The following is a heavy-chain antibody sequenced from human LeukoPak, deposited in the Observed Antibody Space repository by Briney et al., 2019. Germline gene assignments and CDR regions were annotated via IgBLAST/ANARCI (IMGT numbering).Heavy chain of an antibody. CDR1: GFTFSSYG. V-gene: IGHV3-30*18. CDR3: AKERFGEAASDY. D-gene: IGHD3-10*01. Sequence: GGSLRLSCAASGFTFSSYGMHWVRQAPGKGLEWVAVISYDGSNKYYADSVKGRFTISRDNSKNTLYLQMNSLRAEDTAVHYCAKERFGEAASDYWGQGTLVTVSS. CDR2: ISYDGSNK. J-gene: IGHJ4*02.